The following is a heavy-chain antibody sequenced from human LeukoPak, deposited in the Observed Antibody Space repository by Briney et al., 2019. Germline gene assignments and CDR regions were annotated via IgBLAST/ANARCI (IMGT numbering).Heavy chain of an antibody. D-gene: IGHD6-19*01. CDR1: GFTFSSYS. J-gene: IGHJ4*02. V-gene: IGHV3-21*01. CDR2: ISSSSSYI. Sequence: GGSLRLSCAASGFTFSSYSMNWVRQAPGKGLEWVSSISSSSSYIYYADSVKGRFTISSDNAKNSLYLQMNSLRAEDTAVYYCARPKAVAGQPYYFDYWGQGTLVTVSS. CDR3: ARPKAVAGQPYYFDY.